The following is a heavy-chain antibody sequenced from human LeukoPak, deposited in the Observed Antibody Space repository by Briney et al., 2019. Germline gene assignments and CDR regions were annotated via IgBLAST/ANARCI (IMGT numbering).Heavy chain of an antibody. V-gene: IGHV4-39*01. CDR3: ARLGIAAVDDAFDI. CDR1: GFSISSSSYY. J-gene: IGHJ3*02. Sequence: SETLSLTCTVSGFSISSSSYYWGWLRQPPGKGLEWIGSFYYSGSTYYNPSLKSRVTISVDTSKNQFSLKLSSVTAADTAVYYCARLGIAAVDDAFDIWGQGTMVTVSS. CDR2: FYYSGST. D-gene: IGHD6-13*01.